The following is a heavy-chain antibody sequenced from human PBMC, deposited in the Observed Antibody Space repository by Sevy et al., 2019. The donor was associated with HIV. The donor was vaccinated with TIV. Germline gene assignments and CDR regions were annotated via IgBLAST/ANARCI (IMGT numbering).Heavy chain of an antibody. CDR1: GFTFSKYW. D-gene: IGHD1-7*01. J-gene: IGHJ4*02. Sequence: GGSLRLSCAASGFTFSKYWMGWVRQAPGEGLEWVANIKQDAGQKYYVDSVKGRFTISRDNAKNSLYLQMNSLRAEYTAVYFCARDDGNYYFHYWGQGTLVTVSS. CDR3: ARDDGNYYFHY. CDR2: IKQDAGQK. V-gene: IGHV3-7*01.